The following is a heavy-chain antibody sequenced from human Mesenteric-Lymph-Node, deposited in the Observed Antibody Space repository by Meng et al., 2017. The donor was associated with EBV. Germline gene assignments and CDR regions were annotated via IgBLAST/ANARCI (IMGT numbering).Heavy chain of an antibody. CDR1: GGSFSGYS. J-gene: IGHJ5*02. CDR2: IHHSETA. V-gene: IGHV4-34*01. Sequence: QGQLQQWVGGLLQPSETLSSTCVIYGGSFSGYSWNWIRQAPGKGLEWIGKIHHSETADYNPSLEDRVIISADTSKNQFSLKLTSVTAADTAVYYCARQGYCRTTTCSTWFDPWGQGTLVTVSS. D-gene: IGHD2-2*01. CDR3: ARQGYCRTTTCSTWFDP.